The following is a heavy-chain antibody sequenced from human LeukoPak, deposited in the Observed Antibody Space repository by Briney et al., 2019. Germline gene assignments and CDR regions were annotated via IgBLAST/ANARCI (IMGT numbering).Heavy chain of an antibody. J-gene: IGHJ4*02. D-gene: IGHD3-3*01. CDR1: GYSISSGYY. V-gene: IGHV4-38-2*01. CDR3: ARQTYYDFWSGYRYYLDY. Sequence: KASETLSLTCAVSGYSISSGYYWGWIRQPPGKGLEWIGSIYHSGSTYYNPSLKSRVTISVDTSKNQFSLKLSSVTAADTAVYYCARQTYYDFWSGYRYYLDYWGQGTLVTVSS. CDR2: IYHSGST.